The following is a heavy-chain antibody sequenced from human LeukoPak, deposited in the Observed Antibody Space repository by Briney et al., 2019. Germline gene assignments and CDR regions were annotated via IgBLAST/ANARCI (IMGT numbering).Heavy chain of an antibody. V-gene: IGHV4-59*01. J-gene: IGHJ4*02. D-gene: IGHD6-13*01. CDR1: GGSISSYY. CDR3: ARDALGAAAGTYYFDY. CDR2: IYYSGST. Sequence: SETLSLTRTVSGGSISSYYWSWIRQPPGKGLEWIGYIYYSGSTNYNPSLKSRVTISVDTSKTQCSLKLSSVTAADTAVYYCARDALGAAAGTYYFDYWGQGTLVTVSS.